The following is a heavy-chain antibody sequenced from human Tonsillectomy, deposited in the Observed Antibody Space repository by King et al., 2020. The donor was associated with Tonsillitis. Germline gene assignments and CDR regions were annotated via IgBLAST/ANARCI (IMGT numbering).Heavy chain of an antibody. Sequence: VQLVESGGGVVQPGRSLRLSCAASGFTFSSYAIHWFRQATGKGLEWVALISYDATNQYYADSVKGRFTISRDNSKNTLYLQMNSLRTEDTADYYCAASLNADYGDYASHYWGQGTLVTVSS. CDR3: AASLNADYGDYASHY. D-gene: IGHD4-17*01. CDR2: ISYDATNQ. J-gene: IGHJ4*02. CDR1: GFTFSSYA. V-gene: IGHV3-30*01.